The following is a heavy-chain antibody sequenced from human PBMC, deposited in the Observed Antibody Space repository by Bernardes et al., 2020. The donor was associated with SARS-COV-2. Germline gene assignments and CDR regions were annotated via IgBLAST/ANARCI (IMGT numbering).Heavy chain of an antibody. D-gene: IGHD1-1*01. J-gene: IGHJ6*02. Sequence: SETLSLTCTVSGDSISSNLYYWAWLLQPPGKGLEWIGNIYYSATTYYNPSLKSRVTISVDTSKNQFSLNLSSVTAADTAVYYCARSQVEPEFMDVWGQGTTVTVSS. V-gene: IGHV4-39*01. CDR2: IYYSATT. CDR3: ARSQVEPEFMDV. CDR1: GDSISSNLYY.